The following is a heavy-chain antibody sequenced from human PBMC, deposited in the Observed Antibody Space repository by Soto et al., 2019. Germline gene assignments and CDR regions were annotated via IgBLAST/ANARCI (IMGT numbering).Heavy chain of an antibody. CDR1: GGSISNGNYY. CDR2: IYYTGST. Sequence: QVQLQESGPGLVKPSQTLSLTCTVSGGSISNGNYYWTWLRQLPGKGLEWIGNIYYTGSTSYNPSLESRVIISIDTSKNKSSLKLRSLVAADTAMYYCAKNEPRRPWFDPWGQGTLVTVSS. J-gene: IGHJ5*02. V-gene: IGHV4-31*03. CDR3: AKNEPRRPWFDP.